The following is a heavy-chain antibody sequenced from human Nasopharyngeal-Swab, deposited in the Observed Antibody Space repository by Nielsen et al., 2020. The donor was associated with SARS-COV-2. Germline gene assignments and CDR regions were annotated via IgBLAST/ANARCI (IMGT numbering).Heavy chain of an antibody. J-gene: IGHJ6*02. CDR2: IIPIFGTA. V-gene: IGHV1-69*01. CDR3: ASGYYYDSSGPQYSMDV. D-gene: IGHD3-22*01. Sequence: WVRQAPGQGLEWMGGIIPIFGTANYAQKFQGRVTITADESTSTAYMELSSLRSEDTAVYYCASGYYYDSSGPQYSMDVWGQGTTVTVSS.